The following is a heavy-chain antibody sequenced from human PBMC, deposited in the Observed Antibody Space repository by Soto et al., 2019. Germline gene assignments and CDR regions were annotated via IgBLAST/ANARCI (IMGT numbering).Heavy chain of an antibody. CDR3: ARMINYDILTGYPKDAFDI. V-gene: IGHV1-69*13. CDR2: IIPIFGTA. Sequence: EASVKVSCKAFGVTFSSYAISWVRQAPGQGLEWMGGIIPIFGTANYAQKFQGRVTITADESTSTAYMELSSLRSEDTAVYYCARMINYDILTGYPKDAFDIWGQGTMVTVSS. CDR1: GVTFSSYA. J-gene: IGHJ3*02. D-gene: IGHD3-9*01.